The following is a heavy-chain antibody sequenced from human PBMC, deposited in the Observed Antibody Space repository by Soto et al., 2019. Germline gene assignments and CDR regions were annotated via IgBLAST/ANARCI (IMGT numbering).Heavy chain of an antibody. D-gene: IGHD2-8*01. V-gene: IGHV4-31*03. J-gene: IGHJ6*02. CDR2: IYNSGST. Sequence: LSLTCSVSGVSISSGGYNWSWIRQHPGKGLEWIGYIYNSGSTYYNPSLKSRVTISVDTSENQFSLKLSSVTAADTAVYYCARGGYCSNGVCYVYYGVDVWGQGTTVTVSS. CDR3: ARGGYCSNGVCYVYYGVDV. CDR1: GVSISSGGYN.